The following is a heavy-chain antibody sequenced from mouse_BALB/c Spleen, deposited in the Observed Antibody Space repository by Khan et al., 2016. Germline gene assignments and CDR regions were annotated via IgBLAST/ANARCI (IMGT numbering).Heavy chain of an antibody. CDR2: IHPGSGGT. J-gene: IGHJ3*01. D-gene: IGHD2-2*01. CDR1: GFTFTDYE. V-gene: IGHV1-15*01. CDR3: TNGYDAWFAY. Sequence: QVQLQQSGAELVRPGASVKLSCKALGFTFTDYEMHWVKQTPVHGLEWIGGIHPGSGGTAYNQKFKGKATLTDDKSSSTAYMQLSSLTSEDSAVYCCTNGYDAWFAYWGQGTLVTVSA.